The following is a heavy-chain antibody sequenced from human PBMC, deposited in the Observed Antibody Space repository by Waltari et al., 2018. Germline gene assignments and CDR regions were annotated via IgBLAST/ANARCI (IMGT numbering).Heavy chain of an antibody. CDR2: INTHTGNP. Sequence: QVHLVQSGTEVKQPGASVKVSCKASGYRFTSYAMNWVRQAPGQGLEWMGWINTHTGNPTYAQGFTGRFVFSLDTSVSTAYLQISSLKAEDTAVYYCARDPYCSGGSCYSDWYFDLWGRGTLVTVSS. CDR1: GYRFTSYA. V-gene: IGHV7-4-1*02. J-gene: IGHJ2*01. CDR3: ARDPYCSGGSCYSDWYFDL. D-gene: IGHD2-15*01.